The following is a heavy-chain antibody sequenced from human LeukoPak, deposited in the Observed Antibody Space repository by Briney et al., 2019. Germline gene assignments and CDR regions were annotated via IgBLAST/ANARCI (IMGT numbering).Heavy chain of an antibody. V-gene: IGHV3-23*01. CDR3: AKIQGWFNAAFHI. CDR2: ISGSGDNM. CDR1: KFTFNNYA. Sequence: GGSLRLSCLASKFTFNNYAMTWVRQAPGKGLEWVSSISGSGDNMDYADSVKGRFTISRDISKNTLFLQMNSLRAEDTAVYYCAKIQGWFNAAFHIGGQGTMVTVSS. D-gene: IGHD6-19*01. J-gene: IGHJ3*02.